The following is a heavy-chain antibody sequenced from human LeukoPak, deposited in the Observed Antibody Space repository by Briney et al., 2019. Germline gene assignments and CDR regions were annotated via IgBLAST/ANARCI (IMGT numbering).Heavy chain of an antibody. CDR3: AREWKLKYYYGSGSYSLQLPPDAFDI. CDR1: GGTFSSYA. CDR2: IIPMFATG. Sequence: GSSVKVSCKASGGTFSSYAISWVRQDPGQGLELMGGIIPMFATGNYAQKFQGRVTITADESSSTAYMELSSLRSEDTAMYYCAREWKLKYYYGSGSYSLQLPPDAFDIWGQGTMVTVSS. J-gene: IGHJ3*02. D-gene: IGHD3-10*01. V-gene: IGHV1-69*01.